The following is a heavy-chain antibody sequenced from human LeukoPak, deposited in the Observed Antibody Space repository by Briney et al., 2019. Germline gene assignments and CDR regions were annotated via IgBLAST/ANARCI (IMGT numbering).Heavy chain of an antibody. CDR3: ARHVGNTLYFLDY. CDR1: GDSVSNYY. D-gene: IGHD1/OR15-1a*01. Sequence: PSETLSLTCTVSGDSVSNYYWSWLRQPPGKRLEWIGHSSYSGSTKYNPSLNSRVTLSVDTSKNQLSLKLSSVTAADTAVYYCARHVGNTLYFLDYWGQGILVIVSS. J-gene: IGHJ4*02. CDR2: SSYSGST. V-gene: IGHV4-59*08.